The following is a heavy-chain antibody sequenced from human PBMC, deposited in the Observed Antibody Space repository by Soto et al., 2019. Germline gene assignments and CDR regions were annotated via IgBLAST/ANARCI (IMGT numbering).Heavy chain of an antibody. CDR3: TRPPHGSDGAF. D-gene: IGHD3-10*01. CDR2: IYPHDSDT. CDR1: GYSFPNYW. V-gene: IGHV5-51*01. J-gene: IGHJ4*02. Sequence: LKISCKGSGYSFPNYWIGWVRQMPGKGLEWMAMIYPHDSDTRYSPSFQGRVTISADKSGSTVFLQWSSLKASDTAMYYCTRPPHGSDGAFWGQGTQVTVSS.